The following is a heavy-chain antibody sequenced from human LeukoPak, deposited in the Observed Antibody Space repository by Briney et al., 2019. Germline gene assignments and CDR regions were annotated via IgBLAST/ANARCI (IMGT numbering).Heavy chain of an antibody. CDR3: ARPRTDGYDSSGYLFDY. CDR2: IYHSGST. CDR1: GYSLSSGYY. J-gene: IGHJ4*02. D-gene: IGHD3-22*01. V-gene: IGHV4-38-2*02. Sequence: SETLSLTCTVSGYSLSSGYYWGWIRQPPGKGLEWIGSIYHSGSTYYNPSLKSRVTISVDTSKNQFSLKLSSVTAADTAVYYCARPRTDGYDSSGYLFDYWGQGTLVTVSS.